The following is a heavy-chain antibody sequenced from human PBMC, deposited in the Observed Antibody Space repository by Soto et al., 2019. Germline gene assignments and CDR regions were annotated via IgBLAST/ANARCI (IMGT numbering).Heavy chain of an antibody. D-gene: IGHD6-13*01. Sequence: QVQLVQSGAEVKKPGSSVKVSCKASGGTFSSYTISWVRQAPGQGLEWMGRIIPILGIANYAQKFQGRVTITADKSTSTAYMELSSLRSEDTAVYYCASAGSSWQFDPWGQGTLVTVSS. V-gene: IGHV1-69*02. CDR3: ASAGSSWQFDP. CDR2: IIPILGIA. CDR1: GGTFSSYT. J-gene: IGHJ5*02.